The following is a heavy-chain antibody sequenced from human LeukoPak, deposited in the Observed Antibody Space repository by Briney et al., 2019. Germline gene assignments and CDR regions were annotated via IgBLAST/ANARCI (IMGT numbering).Heavy chain of an antibody. CDR1: GYIFTGYY. CDR3: ARDATGTRPITFDMDV. Sequence: ASVKVSCKASGYIFTGYYMHWVRQAPGQGLEWMGWINPNSGGTNYAQKFQCWVTMTRDTSISTAYMELSRLRSDDTAVYYCARDATGTRPITFDMDVWGQGTTVTVSS. V-gene: IGHV1-2*04. D-gene: IGHD1/OR15-1a*01. J-gene: IGHJ6*02. CDR2: INPNSGGT.